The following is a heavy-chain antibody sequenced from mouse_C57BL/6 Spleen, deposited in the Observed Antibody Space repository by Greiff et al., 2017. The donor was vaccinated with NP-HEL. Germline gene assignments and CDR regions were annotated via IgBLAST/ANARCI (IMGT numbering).Heavy chain of an antibody. CDR1: GFSLTSYG. CDR3: ARKNDGYYAFDY. Sequence: QVQLQQSGPGLVQPSQSLSITCTVSGFSLTSYGVHWVRPSPGKGLEWLGVIWSGGSTDYNAAFISRLSISKDNSKSQVFFKMNSLQADDTAIYYCARKNDGYYAFDYWGQGTTLTVSS. CDR2: IWSGGST. J-gene: IGHJ2*01. D-gene: IGHD2-3*01. V-gene: IGHV2-2*01.